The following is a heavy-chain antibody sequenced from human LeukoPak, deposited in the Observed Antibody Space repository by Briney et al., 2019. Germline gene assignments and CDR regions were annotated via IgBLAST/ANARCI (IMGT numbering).Heavy chain of an antibody. J-gene: IGHJ4*02. V-gene: IGHV3-23*01. CDR3: AKELNSYGLGFDY. Sequence: GGSLRLSCAASGFTFSSYGMTWVRQAPGKGLEWVSSIGGSGLDTYYPDSVKGRFFISRDNAKSTLYLQMNSLRAEDTAVYYCAKELNSYGLGFDYWGQGTLVTVSS. D-gene: IGHD5-18*01. CDR1: GFTFSSYG. CDR2: IGGSGLDT.